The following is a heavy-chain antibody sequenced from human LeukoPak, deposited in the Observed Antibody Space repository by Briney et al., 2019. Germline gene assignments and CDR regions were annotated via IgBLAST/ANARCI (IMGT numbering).Heavy chain of an antibody. V-gene: IGHV1-2*02. Sequence: ASVKVSCKASGYTFTDYYIHWVRQAPGQGLEWMGWINPNSGGTKFARNFQVRVTMTRDTSIRTAYMELSRLRSDDTAVYYCAGGHGYGSGSYYNVPKYWGQGTLVTVSS. CDR2: INPNSGGT. CDR1: GYTFTDYY. J-gene: IGHJ4*02. CDR3: AGGHGYGSGSYYNVPKY. D-gene: IGHD3-10*01.